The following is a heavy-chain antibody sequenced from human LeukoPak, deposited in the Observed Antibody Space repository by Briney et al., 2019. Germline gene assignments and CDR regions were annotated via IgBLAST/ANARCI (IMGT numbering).Heavy chain of an antibody. Sequence: GGSLRLSCAASGFTFSSYSMNWVRQAPGKGLEWVSYISSTTSTIYYADSVKGRFTISRDNAKNSLYLQMNSLRAEDTAVYYCASGRSDYYLDAFDIWGQGTTVTVSS. CDR2: ISSTTSTI. J-gene: IGHJ3*02. CDR3: ASGRSDYYLDAFDI. V-gene: IGHV3-48*04. D-gene: IGHD3-22*01. CDR1: GFTFSSYS.